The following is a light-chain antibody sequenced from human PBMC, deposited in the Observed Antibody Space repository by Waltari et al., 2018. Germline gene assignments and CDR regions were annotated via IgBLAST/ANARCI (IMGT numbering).Light chain of an antibody. CDR1: QIISSY. CDR2: TES. CDR3: QQSYGTPPT. Sequence: DIQMTQSPSSLSASVGDRATISCRASQIISSYLNWYQQKPGKAPKLLIYTESRLQSGVPSRFSGSGSGTDFTLTISSLQPEDSATYYCQQSYGTPPTFGQGTKVEV. V-gene: IGKV1-39*01. J-gene: IGKJ1*01.